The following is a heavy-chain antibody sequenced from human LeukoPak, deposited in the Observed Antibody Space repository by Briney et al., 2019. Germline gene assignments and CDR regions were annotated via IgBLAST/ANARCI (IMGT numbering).Heavy chain of an antibody. J-gene: IGHJ5*02. CDR2: IYPGDSRV. V-gene: IGHV5-51*01. Sequence: GESLQISCQGLGYSFTSYWIGWVRQMPGKGMEWMGVIYPGDSRVRYNPSSQGQVTISVDKSARTAYLQWVSLKASDTAMYYCACRDLSSTWSFPWGQGTLVTVSS. D-gene: IGHD6-13*01. CDR1: GYSFTSYW. CDR3: ACRDLSSTWSFP.